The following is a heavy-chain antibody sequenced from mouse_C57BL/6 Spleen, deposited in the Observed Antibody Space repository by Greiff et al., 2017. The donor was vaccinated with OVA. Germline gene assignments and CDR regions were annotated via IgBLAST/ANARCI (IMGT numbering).Heavy chain of an antibody. V-gene: IGHV5-17*01. Sequence: DVKLVESGGGLVKPGGSLKLSCAASGFTFSDYGMHWVRQAPEKGLEWVAYISSGSSTIYYADTVKGRFTISRDNAKNTLFLQMTSLRSEDAAMYYCERPNYLNAMDYWGQGTSVTVYS. D-gene: IGHD5-5*01. CDR3: ERPNYLNAMDY. J-gene: IGHJ4*01. CDR2: ISSGSSTI. CDR1: GFTFSDYG.